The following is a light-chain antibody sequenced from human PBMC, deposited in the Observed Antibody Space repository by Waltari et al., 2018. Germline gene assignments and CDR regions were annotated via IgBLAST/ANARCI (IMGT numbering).Light chain of an antibody. Sequence: DLVMTQSPLSLPVTPGVPASISGRHGQSLLHSNGNNYLGWYLQKPGQSPQLLIYLGFTRASGVPDRFSGSGSGTDFTLKISRVEAEDVGVYYCMQSLQTPITFGQGTRLEI. CDR1: QSLLHSNGNNY. J-gene: IGKJ5*01. CDR3: MQSLQTPIT. V-gene: IGKV2-28*01. CDR2: LGF.